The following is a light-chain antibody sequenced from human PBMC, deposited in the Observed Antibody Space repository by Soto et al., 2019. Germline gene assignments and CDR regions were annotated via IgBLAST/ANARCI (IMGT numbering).Light chain of an antibody. CDR3: SSYTRSNTWV. J-gene: IGLJ3*02. V-gene: IGLV2-14*01. CDR1: SSDVGAYNY. Sequence: QSALTQPASVSGSPGQSITISCTGTSSDVGAYNYVSWYQQHPGKAPKLMIYDVSNRPSGVFNRFSGSKSGNTASLTISGLQAEDEADYYCSSYTRSNTWVFGGGTKLTVL. CDR2: DVS.